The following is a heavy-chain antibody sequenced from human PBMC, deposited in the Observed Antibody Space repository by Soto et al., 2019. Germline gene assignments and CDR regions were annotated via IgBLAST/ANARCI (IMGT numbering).Heavy chain of an antibody. D-gene: IGHD3-10*01. V-gene: IGHV1-69*13. J-gene: IGHJ5*02. CDR2: LIPIFGTA. CDR3: ARDNEGVRELYGPDWFDP. Sequence: SVKVSCKASGGTFSSYAISWVRQAPGQGLEWMGGLIPIFGTANYAQKFQGRVTITADESTSTAYMELSSLRSEDTAGYYSARDNEGVRELYGPDWFDPWGQGTLVTVSS. CDR1: GGTFSSYA.